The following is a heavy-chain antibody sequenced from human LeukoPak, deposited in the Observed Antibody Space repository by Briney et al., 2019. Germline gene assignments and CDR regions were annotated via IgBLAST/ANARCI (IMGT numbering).Heavy chain of an antibody. Sequence: ASVKVSCKASGYTFTSYGISWVRQAPGQGLEWMGWISAYNGNTNYAQKLQGRVTMTTDTSTSTAYMELRSLRSDDTAVYYCARERRYSSGWYYFDYWGQGTLVTVSS. V-gene: IGHV1-18*01. CDR3: ARERRYSSGWYYFDY. CDR1: GYTFTSYG. D-gene: IGHD6-19*01. J-gene: IGHJ4*02. CDR2: ISAYNGNT.